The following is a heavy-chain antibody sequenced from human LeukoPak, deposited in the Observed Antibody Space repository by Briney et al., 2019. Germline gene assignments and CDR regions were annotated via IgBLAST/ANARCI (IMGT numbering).Heavy chain of an antibody. D-gene: IGHD3/OR15-3a*01. CDR3: AKGRWGLTINNFDL. CDR2: ISDRGDST. CDR1: GLNLTTYA. J-gene: IGHJ3*01. V-gene: IGHV3-23*01. Sequence: GGSLRLSCAASGLNLTTYAMGWVRQAPGKGLEWVSVISDRGDSTYYGDSVKGRFTISRDSSKNTLYLQMNSLGGEDTALYYCAKGRWGLTINNFDLWGQGTMVTVSS.